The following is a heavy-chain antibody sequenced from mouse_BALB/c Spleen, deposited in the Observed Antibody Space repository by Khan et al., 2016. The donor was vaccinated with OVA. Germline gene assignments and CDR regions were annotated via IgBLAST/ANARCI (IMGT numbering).Heavy chain of an antibody. Sequence: QVQLQQSGAELARPGASVKMSCKASGYTFTTYTIHWVKQRPGQGLEWIGYIIPSNDYTNYNQKFKDRATLTADTSSSPAYLQLSSLTYEDSAVYYCVREGAYYRSDGWFAYWGQGTLVTVSA. CDR3: VREGAYYRSDGWFAY. J-gene: IGHJ3*01. D-gene: IGHD2-14*01. CDR2: IIPSNDYT. CDR1: GYTFTTYT. V-gene: IGHV1-4*01.